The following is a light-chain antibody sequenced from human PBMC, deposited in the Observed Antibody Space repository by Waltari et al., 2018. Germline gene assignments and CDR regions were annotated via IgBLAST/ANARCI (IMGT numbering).Light chain of an antibody. CDR3: LAWDSSTAWV. Sequence: SYELTQPPSVSVSPGQTASITCSGDKLGDKYASWYQQKPGQSPFLVIYQDTKRPSGIPERFSGSSSGNTATLTISGTQGMDEADYYCLAWDSSTAWVFGGGTKLTVL. J-gene: IGLJ3*02. V-gene: IGLV3-1*01. CDR2: QDT. CDR1: KLGDKY.